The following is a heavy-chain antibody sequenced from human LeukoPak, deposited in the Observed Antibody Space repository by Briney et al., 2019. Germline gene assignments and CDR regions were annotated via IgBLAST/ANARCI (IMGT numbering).Heavy chain of an antibody. V-gene: IGHV3-48*03. CDR2: ISSSGSTI. J-gene: IGHJ4*02. CDR3: ARFMVRGVIITNYFDY. Sequence: GSLRLSCAASGFTFSSYEMNWVRQAPGKGLEWVSYISSSGSTIYYADSVKGRFTISRDNAKNSLYLQMNSLRAEDTAVYYCARFMVRGVIITNYFDYWGQGTLVTVSS. D-gene: IGHD3-10*01. CDR1: GFTFSSYE.